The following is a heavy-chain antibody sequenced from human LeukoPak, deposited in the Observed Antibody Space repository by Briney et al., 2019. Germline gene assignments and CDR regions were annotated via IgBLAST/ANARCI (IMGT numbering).Heavy chain of an antibody. CDR3: VTPLRRELSNDY. D-gene: IGHD4-23*01. CDR1: GFTFSNTW. Sequence: KSGGSLRLSCAASGFTFSNTWMTWVRQTPGRGLEWVAFFRTTTDGGTGEYAAPVKGRFTISRDVSTNTLFLQMNSLKIEDTAVYYCVTPLRRELSNDYWGQGTLVTVSS. V-gene: IGHV3-15*01. CDR2: FRTTTDGGTG. J-gene: IGHJ4*02.